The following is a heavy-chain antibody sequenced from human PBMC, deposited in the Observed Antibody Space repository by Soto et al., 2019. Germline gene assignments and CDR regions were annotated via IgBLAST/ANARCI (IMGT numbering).Heavy chain of an antibody. V-gene: IGHV3-30-3*01. J-gene: IGHJ4*02. CDR1: GFTFSSNT. D-gene: IGHD2-2*01. Sequence: GGSLRLSCAASGFTFSSNTMHWVRQAPGKGLGWVAVISYDGNNKYYADSVRGRFTISRDNFKNTVYLQMNSLRADDTAVYYCARVPDLRYCSTIDCYPDSWGQGTLVTVSS. CDR3: ARVPDLRYCSTIDCYPDS. CDR2: ISYDGNNK.